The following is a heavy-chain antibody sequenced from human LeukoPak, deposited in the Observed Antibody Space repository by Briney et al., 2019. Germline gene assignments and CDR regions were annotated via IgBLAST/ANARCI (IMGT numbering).Heavy chain of an antibody. J-gene: IGHJ5*02. D-gene: IGHD3-9*01. CDR3: ARVLNGCDHCFPYNWFDP. Sequence: GGSLRLSCAASRFTFRDYYMSWIRQAPGKGLEWISCISSSGGHIIYYADSVKGRFTISRDDAKNSPYLQMNSLRADDTAVYYCARVLNGCDHCFPYNWFDPWGQGSLVTVSS. CDR1: RFTFRDYY. CDR2: ISSSGGHII. V-gene: IGHV3-11*01.